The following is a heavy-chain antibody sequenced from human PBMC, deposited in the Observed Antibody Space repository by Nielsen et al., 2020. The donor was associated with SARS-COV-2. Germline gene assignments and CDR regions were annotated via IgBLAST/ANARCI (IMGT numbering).Heavy chain of an antibody. CDR3: ARDFYGDYGPSY. D-gene: IGHD4-17*01. CDR2: ISTSGSTI. Sequence: GGSLRLSCAASGFTFSSYEMNWVRQAPGKGLEWVSYISTSGSTIYYADSVKGRFTISRDNAKNSVYLRMNSLRADDAAVYYCARDFYGDYGPSYWGQGTQVAVS. V-gene: IGHV3-48*03. J-gene: IGHJ4*02. CDR1: GFTFSSYE.